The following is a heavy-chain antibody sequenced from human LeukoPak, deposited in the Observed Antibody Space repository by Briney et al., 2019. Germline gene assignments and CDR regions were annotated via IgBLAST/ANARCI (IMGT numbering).Heavy chain of an antibody. CDR2: IYYSGST. V-gene: IGHV4-34*01. CDR3: ARSPRTYYYYYYMDV. J-gene: IGHJ6*03. CDR1: GGSFSGYY. Sequence: PSETLSLTCAVYGGSFSGYYWSWIRQPPGKGLEWIGSIYYSGSTYYNPSLKSRVTISVDTSKNQFSLKLSSVTAADTAVYYCARSPRTYYYYYYMDVWGTGTTVTISS.